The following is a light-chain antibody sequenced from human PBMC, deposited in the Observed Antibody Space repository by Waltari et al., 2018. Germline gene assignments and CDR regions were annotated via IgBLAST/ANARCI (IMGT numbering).Light chain of an antibody. V-gene: IGKV2-30*02. CDR1: QGLVHTDGSTY. Sequence: VMTQSPLTRPVTLGQPAPISCRSAQGLVHTDGSTYVSWYQQRPGQSPRRLIYQVSKRDSGVPDRFRGSGSGTDFTLEISRVEADDVGFYYCMQAKFWPWTFGQGTEVEIK. J-gene: IGKJ1*01. CDR2: QVS. CDR3: MQAKFWPWT.